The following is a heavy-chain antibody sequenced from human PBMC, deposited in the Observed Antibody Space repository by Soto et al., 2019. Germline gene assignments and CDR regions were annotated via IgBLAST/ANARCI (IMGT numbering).Heavy chain of an antibody. V-gene: IGHV3-30*18. CDR3: AKANDPIRSTGGMDV. J-gene: IGHJ6*02. Sequence: QVQLVESGGGVVQPGRSLRLSCAASGFTFSSYGMHWVRQAPGKGLEGVAVISYDGSNKYYADSVKGRFTISRDNSKNTLYLQMNSLRAEDTAVYYCAKANDPIRSTGGMDVWGQGTTVTVSS. D-gene: IGHD2-2*01. CDR2: ISYDGSNK. CDR1: GFTFSSYG.